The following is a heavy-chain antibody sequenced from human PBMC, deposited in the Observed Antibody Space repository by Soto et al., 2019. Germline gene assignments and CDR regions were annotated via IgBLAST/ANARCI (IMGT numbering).Heavy chain of an antibody. J-gene: IGHJ5*02. Sequence: SVKVSWKASGGTFSSYTISWGRQAPGQRLEWMGRIIPILGIANYAQKFQGRVTITADKSTSTAYMELSSLRSEDTAVYYCASRLGYYDSSGYSSWFDPWGQGTLVTVSS. CDR2: IIPILGIA. V-gene: IGHV1-69*02. D-gene: IGHD3-22*01. CDR3: ASRLGYYDSSGYSSWFDP. CDR1: GGTFSSYT.